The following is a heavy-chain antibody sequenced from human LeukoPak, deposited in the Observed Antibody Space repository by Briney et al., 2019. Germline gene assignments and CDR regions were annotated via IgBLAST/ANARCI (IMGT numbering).Heavy chain of an antibody. V-gene: IGHV3-53*01. D-gene: IGHD5-18*01. CDR1: GFTVSSNY. CDR2: IYSGGST. Sequence: GGSLRLSCAASGFTVSSNYMSWVRQAPGKGLEWVSVIYSGGSTYYADSVKGRFTISRDNSKNTLYLQMNSLRAEDTAVYYCARVGGYSYGLIYYWGQGTLVTVSS. CDR3: ARVGGYSYGLIYY. J-gene: IGHJ4*02.